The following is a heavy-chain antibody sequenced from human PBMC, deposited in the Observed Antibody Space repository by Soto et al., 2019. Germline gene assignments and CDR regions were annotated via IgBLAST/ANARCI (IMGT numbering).Heavy chain of an antibody. D-gene: IGHD6-19*01. Sequence: QVQLVESGGGVVQPGRSLRLSCAASGFTFSTYAMHWVRQAPGKGLEWVAIISYDGSNKYYADSVKGRFTISRDNSKNTLYLLMNSLRVEDTAVYYCARAQWRPDYWGQGTLVTVSS. CDR2: ISYDGSNK. CDR1: GFTFSTYA. V-gene: IGHV3-30-3*01. J-gene: IGHJ4*02. CDR3: ARAQWRPDY.